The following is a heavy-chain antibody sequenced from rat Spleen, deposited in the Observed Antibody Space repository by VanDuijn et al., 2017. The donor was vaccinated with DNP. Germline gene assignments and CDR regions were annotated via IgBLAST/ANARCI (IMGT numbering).Heavy chain of an antibody. D-gene: IGHD3-7*01. CDR1: GFTFSNHG. J-gene: IGHJ2*01. CDR3: TTLRDY. CDR2: ISSGGGIT. V-gene: IGHV5S13*01. Sequence: EVQLVESGGGLVQPGRSLKLSCAVSGFTFSNHGMAWVRQAPTKGLEWVASISSGGGITDYRDSVKGRFTISRDDAKNTQYLQMDSLRSEDTATYYCTTLRDYWGQGVMVTVSS.